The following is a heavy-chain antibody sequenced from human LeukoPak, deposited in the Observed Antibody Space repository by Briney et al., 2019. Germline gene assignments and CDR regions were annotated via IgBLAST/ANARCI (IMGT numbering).Heavy chain of an antibody. CDR1: GFSFSNYA. Sequence: PGGSLRLSCAASGFSFSNYAMTWARQAPGKGLEWVSSISGSGTSTYYADSVKGRFTTSRDNSKNTVYLQMNSLRVEDTAVYYCANDLPGKVWFDSWGQGTLVIVSS. D-gene: IGHD1-14*01. CDR2: ISGSGTST. CDR3: ANDLPGKVWFDS. J-gene: IGHJ5*01. V-gene: IGHV3-23*01.